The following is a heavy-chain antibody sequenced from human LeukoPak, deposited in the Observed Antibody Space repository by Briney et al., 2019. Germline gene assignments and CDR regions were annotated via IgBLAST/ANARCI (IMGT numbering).Heavy chain of an antibody. CDR3: ARDPVPYDRSGHNAPTVY. Sequence: ASGKVCCKAVRYTFASCGISWGRQAPGQGLEWMGWISPYNADTNYARKFQGRVTMTTDSSTRTAYMELRSLRSDDTAVYYCARDPVPYDRSGHNAPTVYWGQGTLVTVCS. J-gene: IGHJ4*02. CDR2: ISPYNADT. D-gene: IGHD3-22*01. CDR1: RYTFASCG. V-gene: IGHV1-18*01.